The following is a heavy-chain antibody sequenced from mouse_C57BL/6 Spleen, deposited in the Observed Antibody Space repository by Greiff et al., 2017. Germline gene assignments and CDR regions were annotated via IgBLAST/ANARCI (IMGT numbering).Heavy chain of an antibody. CDR1: GYTFTDYE. V-gene: IGHV1-15*01. CDR2: IDPETGGT. J-gene: IGHJ1*03. D-gene: IGHD2-4*01. CDR3: TRIDYDYDPWYFDV. Sequence: LQESGAELVRPGASVTLSCKASGYTFTDYEMHWVKQTPVHGLEWIGAIDPETGGTAYNQKFKGKAILTADKSSSTAYMELRSLTSEDSAVYYCTRIDYDYDPWYFDVWGTGTTVTVSS.